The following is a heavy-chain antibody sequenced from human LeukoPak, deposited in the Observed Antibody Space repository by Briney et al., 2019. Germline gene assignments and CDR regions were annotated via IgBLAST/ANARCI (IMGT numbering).Heavy chain of an antibody. CDR1: GGSISSYY. D-gene: IGHD6-13*01. J-gene: IGHJ4*02. Sequence: SETLSLTCTVSGGSISSYYRSWIRQPPGKGLEWIAYIYYSGSTSYNPSLKSRVTISVDTSKNQFSLKLTSVTAADTAVYYCARQPDRRQLVLWGQGTLVTVSS. V-gene: IGHV4-59*08. CDR3: ARQPDRRQLVL. CDR2: IYYSGST.